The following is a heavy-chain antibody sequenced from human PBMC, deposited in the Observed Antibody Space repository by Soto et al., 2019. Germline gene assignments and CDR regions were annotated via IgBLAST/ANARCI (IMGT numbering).Heavy chain of an antibody. J-gene: IGHJ6*02. CDR3: AKEMYYYDGSGYYYYYNIDV. CDR2: MSWNSGSI. V-gene: IGHV3-9*01. Sequence: GGSLRLSCAASGFAFDDYAMHWVRQAPGKGLEWVSGMSWNSGSIGYADSVKGRFTISRDNAKNSLYLQMNSLRPEDTALYYCAKEMYYYDGSGYYYYYNIDVWGQGTTVTVSS. CDR1: GFAFDDYA. D-gene: IGHD3-22*01.